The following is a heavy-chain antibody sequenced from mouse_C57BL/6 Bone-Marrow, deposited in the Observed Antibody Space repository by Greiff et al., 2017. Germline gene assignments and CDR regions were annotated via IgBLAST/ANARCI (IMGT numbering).Heavy chain of an antibody. CDR2: IWSDDDK. D-gene: IGHD1-1*01. Sequence: QVTLKVSGPGLLQPSQTLSLTCSFSGFSLSTFGMGVGWIRQPSGQGLEWLAHIWSDDDKYYNPALKSRLTISKDTSKNQVILKIANVDTADTATYCCARNGTTVGFDYWGQGTTLTVSS. V-gene: IGHV8-8*01. CDR1: GFSLSTFGMG. CDR3: ARNGTTVGFDY. J-gene: IGHJ2*01.